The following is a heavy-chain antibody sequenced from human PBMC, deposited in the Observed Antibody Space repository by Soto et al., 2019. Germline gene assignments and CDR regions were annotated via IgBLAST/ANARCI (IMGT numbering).Heavy chain of an antibody. V-gene: IGHV4-59*01. CDR1: GGSISSYY. D-gene: IGHD3-16*01. CDR2: IYYSGST. CDR3: ARDRGGGPYYYGMDV. Sequence: QVQLQESGPGLVKPSETLSLTCTVSGGSISSYYWSWIRQPPGKGLEWIGYIYYSGSTNYNPSLTSRVTISVDTSKNQFSLKLSSVTAADTAVYYCARDRGGGPYYYGMDVWGQGTTVTVSS. J-gene: IGHJ6*02.